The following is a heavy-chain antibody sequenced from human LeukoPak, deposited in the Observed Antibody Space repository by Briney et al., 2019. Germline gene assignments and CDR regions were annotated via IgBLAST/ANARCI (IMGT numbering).Heavy chain of an antibody. CDR2: IGPTGTDR. V-gene: IGHV3-21*01. CDR3: ATETIGRHYDY. CDR1: GFTFSSCG. Sequence: GGSLRLSCATSGFTFSSCGFNWVRQAPGKGLEWVSSIGPTGTDRYYADSVRGRFTISRDNAKNSMYLQMDSLRDEDTAVYYCATETIGRHYDYWGQGTLLTVSS. D-gene: IGHD1-14*01. J-gene: IGHJ4*02.